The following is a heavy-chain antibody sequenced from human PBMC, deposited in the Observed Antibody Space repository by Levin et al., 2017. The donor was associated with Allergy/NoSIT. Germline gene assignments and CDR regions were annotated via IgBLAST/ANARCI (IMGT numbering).Heavy chain of an antibody. CDR3: ARDLHCSSTSCYNDLYYYGMDV. V-gene: IGHV3-30*04. Sequence: GGSLRLSCAASGFTFSSYAMHWVRQAPGKGLEWVAVISYDGSNKYYADSVKGRFTISRDNSKNTLYLQMNSLRAEDTAVYYCARDLHCSSTSCYNDLYYYGMDVWGQGTTVTVSS. J-gene: IGHJ6*02. CDR2: ISYDGSNK. D-gene: IGHD2-2*02. CDR1: GFTFSSYA.